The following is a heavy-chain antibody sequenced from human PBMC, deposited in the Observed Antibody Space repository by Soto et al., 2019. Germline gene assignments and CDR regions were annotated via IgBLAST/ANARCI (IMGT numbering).Heavy chain of an antibody. V-gene: IGHV4-34*01. CDR2: INHSGST. D-gene: IGHD6-19*01. Sequence: ASETLSLTCAVYGGSFSGYYWSWIRQPPGKGLEWIGEINHSGSTNYNPSLKSRVTISVDTSKNQFSLKLSSVTAADTAVYYCARARRVPSGWYSTSGGFDPWGQGTLVTVSS. CDR3: ARARRVPSGWYSTSGGFDP. J-gene: IGHJ5*02. CDR1: GGSFSGYY.